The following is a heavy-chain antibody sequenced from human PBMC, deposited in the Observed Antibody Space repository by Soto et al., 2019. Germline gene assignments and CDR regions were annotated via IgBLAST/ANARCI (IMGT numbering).Heavy chain of an antibody. J-gene: IGHJ4*02. CDR3: ARGDLRDYFDY. CDR1: GFTFSSYG. V-gene: IGHV3-33*01. Sequence: QVQLVESGGGVVQPGRSLRLSCAASGFTFSSYGMHWVRQAPGKGLEWVAVIWYDGSNKYYADSVKGRFTISRDNSKNTLYLQMNSLRAEDTGVYYCARGDLRDYFDYWGQGTLVTVSS. CDR2: IWYDGSNK.